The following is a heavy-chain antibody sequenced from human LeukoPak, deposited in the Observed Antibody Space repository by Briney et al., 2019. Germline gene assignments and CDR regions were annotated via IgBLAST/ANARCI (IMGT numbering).Heavy chain of an antibody. V-gene: IGHV3-21*04. CDR2: ISSSSGYI. CDR1: GLTYSSFS. Sequence: GGSLRLSCAASGLTYSSFSMNWVRQAPGKGLEWVSSISSSSGYIYYADSVKGRFTISRDNAKNSLYMQMNSLRAEDMAVYYCARDKGPYCGGDCAPGWGQGTLVTVSS. D-gene: IGHD2-21*02. J-gene: IGHJ4*02. CDR3: ARDKGPYCGGDCAPG.